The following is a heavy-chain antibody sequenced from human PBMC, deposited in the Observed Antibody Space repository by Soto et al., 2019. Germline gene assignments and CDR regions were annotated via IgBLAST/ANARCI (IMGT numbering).Heavy chain of an antibody. Sequence: PGEALKISCKGSGYSFTSYWIGWGRQMPGKGLEWMGIIYPGDSDTRYSPSFQGQVTISADKSISTAYLQWSSLKASDTAMYYGSFFRDGHKPPGSFHYSGQTPLVTLSS. CDR3: SFFRDGHKPPGSFHY. CDR1: GYSFTSYW. CDR2: IYPGDSDT. V-gene: IGHV5-51*01. J-gene: IGHJ4*02. D-gene: IGHD3-3*01.